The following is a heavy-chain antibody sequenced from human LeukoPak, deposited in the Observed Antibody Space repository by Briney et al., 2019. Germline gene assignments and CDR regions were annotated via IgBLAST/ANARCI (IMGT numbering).Heavy chain of an antibody. D-gene: IGHD2-21*02. CDR1: GFTFDDYA. CDR2: ISYNSDTI. Sequence: GRSLRLSCAASGFTFDDYAMHWVRQAPGKGLGWVSGISYNSDTIACADSVKGRFTIPRDNAKNSLYLQMNSLRAEDTALYYCAKDYCGGDCYSGWYFDLWGRGTLVTVSS. V-gene: IGHV3-9*01. J-gene: IGHJ2*01. CDR3: AKDYCGGDCYSGWYFDL.